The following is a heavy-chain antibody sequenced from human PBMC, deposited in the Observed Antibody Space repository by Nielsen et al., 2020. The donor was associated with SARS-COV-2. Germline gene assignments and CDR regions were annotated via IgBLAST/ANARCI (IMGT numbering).Heavy chain of an antibody. V-gene: IGHV1-8*01. CDR2: MNPNSGNT. Sequence: WVRQAPGQGLEWMGWMNPNSGNTGYAQKFQGRVTMTRNTSISTAYMELSSLRSEDTAVYYCARVSSDDSGGYYIPKRTNYYYYMDVWGKGTTVTVSS. D-gene: IGHD3-22*01. CDR3: ARVSSDDSGGYYIPKRTNYYYYMDV. J-gene: IGHJ6*03.